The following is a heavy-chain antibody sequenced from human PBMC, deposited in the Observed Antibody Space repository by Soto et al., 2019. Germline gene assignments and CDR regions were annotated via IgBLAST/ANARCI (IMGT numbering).Heavy chain of an antibody. J-gene: IGHJ4*02. CDR3: ARDAYYGSGSYSFDY. Sequence: EVQLVESGGGLVKPGGSLRLSCAASGFTFSSYSMNWVRQAPGKGLEWVSSISSSSSYIYYADSVKGRFTISRDNAKNSRYLQMNSLRAEDTAVYYCARDAYYGSGSYSFDYWGQGTLVTVSS. V-gene: IGHV3-21*01. CDR2: ISSSSSYI. CDR1: GFTFSSYS. D-gene: IGHD3-10*01.